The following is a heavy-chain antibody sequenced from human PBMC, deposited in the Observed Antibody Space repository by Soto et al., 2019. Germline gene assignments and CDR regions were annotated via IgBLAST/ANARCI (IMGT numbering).Heavy chain of an antibody. CDR3: ARDVGYYYDSSGSMAFDI. D-gene: IGHD3-22*01. Sequence: SETLSLTCTVSGGSINNYYWSWIRQPPGKGLEWIGNILYNGDTKYNPSLKSRVTISVDMSKNQFSLKLSSLTAADTAVYYCARDVGYYYDSSGSMAFDIWGQGTMVTVSS. CDR2: ILYNGDT. J-gene: IGHJ3*02. V-gene: IGHV4-59*01. CDR1: GGSINNYY.